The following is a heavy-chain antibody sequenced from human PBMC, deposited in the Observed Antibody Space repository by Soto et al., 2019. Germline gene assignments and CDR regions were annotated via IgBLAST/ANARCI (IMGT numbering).Heavy chain of an antibody. Sequence: SETLSLTCTVSGGSISSGDYYWSWIRQPPGKGLEWIGYIYYSGSTYYNPSPKSRVTISVDTSKNQFSLKLSSVTAADTAVYYCARQYGDYAEYFQHWGQGTLVTVSS. CDR3: ARQYGDYAEYFQH. J-gene: IGHJ1*01. V-gene: IGHV4-30-4*01. CDR2: IYYSGST. CDR1: GGSISSGDYY. D-gene: IGHD4-17*01.